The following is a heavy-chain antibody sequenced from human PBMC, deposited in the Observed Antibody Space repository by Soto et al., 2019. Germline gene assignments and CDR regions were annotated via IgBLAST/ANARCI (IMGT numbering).Heavy chain of an antibody. CDR2: LTWNGEVL. D-gene: IGHD3-22*01. Sequence: SLRLSCVASGFTFDDYAIHWVRKTPGKGLEWVSGLTWNGEVLGYADSVKGRFTISRDNAKNSLYLEMNSLRPEDTALYYCVKDSESSGYLTHLDYWGQGTLVTVSS. V-gene: IGHV3-9*01. J-gene: IGHJ4*02. CDR3: VKDSESSGYLTHLDY. CDR1: GFTFDDYA.